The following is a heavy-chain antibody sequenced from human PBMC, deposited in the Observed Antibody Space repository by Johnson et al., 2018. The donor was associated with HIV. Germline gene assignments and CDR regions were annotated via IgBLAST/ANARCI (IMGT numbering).Heavy chain of an antibody. V-gene: IGHV3-7*01. Sequence: VQLVESGGGLVQPGGSLRLSCAASGFTFSSYWMSWVRQAPGKGLEWVANIKQDGSEKYYVDSVKGRFTISRDNAKNSLYMQMNSLRAEDTAVYYCARALGRDVYRNDAFAIWGQGTMVTVSS. J-gene: IGHJ3*02. CDR2: IKQDGSEK. CDR3: ARALGRDVYRNDAFAI. CDR1: GFTFSSYW. D-gene: IGHD5-24*01.